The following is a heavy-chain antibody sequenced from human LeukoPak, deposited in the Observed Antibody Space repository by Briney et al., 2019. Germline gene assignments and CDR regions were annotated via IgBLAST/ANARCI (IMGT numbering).Heavy chain of an antibody. V-gene: IGHV1-18*01. Sequence: ASVKVSCKASGYTFTSYGISWVRQAPGQGLEWMGWISAYNGNTNYAQKLQGRVTKTTDTSTSTAYMELRSLRSDDTAVYYCARDGVEDYYYYGMDVWGQGTTATVSS. J-gene: IGHJ6*02. CDR3: ARDGVEDYYYYGMDV. CDR1: GYTFTSYG. CDR2: ISAYNGNT. D-gene: IGHD3-3*01.